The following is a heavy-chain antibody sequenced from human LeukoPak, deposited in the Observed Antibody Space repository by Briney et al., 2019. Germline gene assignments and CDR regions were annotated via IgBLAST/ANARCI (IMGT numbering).Heavy chain of an antibody. J-gene: IGHJ6*03. CDR2: INPNSGGT. Sequence: ASVKVSCKASGYTFTGYYMHWVRQAPGQGLEWMGWINPNSGGTNYAQKFQGRVTMTRDTSISTAYMELSRLRSDDTAVYYCARGNKKYQLLDYYYYYYMDVWGKGTTVTVSS. CDR3: ARGNKKYQLLDYYYYYYMDV. V-gene: IGHV1-2*02. D-gene: IGHD2-2*01. CDR1: GYTFTGYY.